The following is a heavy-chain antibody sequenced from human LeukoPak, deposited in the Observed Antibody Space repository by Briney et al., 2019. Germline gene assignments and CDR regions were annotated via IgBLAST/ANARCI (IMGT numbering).Heavy chain of an antibody. Sequence: PSEALSLTCTVSGGSISSSSSYYWGWIRQPPGKGLEWIGSIYYSGSTYYNPSLRSRVTISVDTSKNQFSLKLSSVTAADTAVYYCARVPVVVAATLFDYWGQGTLVTVSS. V-gene: IGHV4-39*01. J-gene: IGHJ4*02. CDR1: GGSISSSSSYY. D-gene: IGHD2-15*01. CDR3: ARVPVVVAATLFDY. CDR2: IYYSGST.